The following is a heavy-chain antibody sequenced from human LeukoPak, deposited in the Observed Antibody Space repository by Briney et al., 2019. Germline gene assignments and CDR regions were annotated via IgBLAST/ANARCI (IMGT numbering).Heavy chain of an antibody. CDR2: ISAYNGNT. J-gene: IGHJ5*02. CDR1: GYTFTSYG. D-gene: IGHD3-9*01. Sequence: ASVKVSCKASGYTFTSYGISWVRQAPGQGLEWMGWISAYNGNTNYAQKFQGRVTITADESTSTAYMELSSLRSEDTAVYYCARYPYFDWFNWFDPWGQGTLVTVSS. V-gene: IGHV1-18*01. CDR3: ARYPYFDWFNWFDP.